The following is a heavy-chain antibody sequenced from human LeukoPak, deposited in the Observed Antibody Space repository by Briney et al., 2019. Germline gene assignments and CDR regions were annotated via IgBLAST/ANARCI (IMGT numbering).Heavy chain of an antibody. V-gene: IGHV4-4*02. CDR2: IYRSGST. J-gene: IGHJ4*02. CDR3: ARDVYSSGWIDY. CDR1: GGSISSSNW. Sequence: SETLSLTCAVSGGSISSSNWWSWVRQPPGKGLEWIGEIYRSGSTNYNPSLKSRVTISVDKSKNQFSLKLSSVTAADTAVYYCARDVYSSGWIDYWGQGTLVTVSS. D-gene: IGHD6-19*01.